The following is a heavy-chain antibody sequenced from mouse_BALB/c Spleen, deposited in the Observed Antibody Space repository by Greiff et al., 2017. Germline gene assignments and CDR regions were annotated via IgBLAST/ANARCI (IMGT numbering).Heavy chain of an antibody. D-gene: IGHD2-4*01. Sequence: EVKLVESGGGLVKLGGSLKLSCAASGFTFSSYYMSWVRQTPEKRLELVAAINSNGGSTYYPDTVKGRFTISRDNAKNTLYLQMSSLKSEDTALYYCARRGDYDEGYYAMDYWGQGTSVTVSS. CDR2: INSNGGST. J-gene: IGHJ4*01. CDR3: ARRGDYDEGYYAMDY. CDR1: GFTFSSYY. V-gene: IGHV5-6-2*01.